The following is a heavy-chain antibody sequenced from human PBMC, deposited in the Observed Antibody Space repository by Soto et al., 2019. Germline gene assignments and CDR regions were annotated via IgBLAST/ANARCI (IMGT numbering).Heavy chain of an antibody. J-gene: IGHJ6*02. V-gene: IGHV3-23*01. Sequence: PGGSLRLPYAASGITFSRCAIGWARQAPGKGLEWVSDIIDSGGSTYYADSVKGRFTISRDNSKSTLYLQMNSLRAEDTALYYCAKGRSYYYYGVDVWGQGTTVTVSS. CDR3: AKGRSYYYYGVDV. CDR2: IIDSGGST. CDR1: GITFSRCA.